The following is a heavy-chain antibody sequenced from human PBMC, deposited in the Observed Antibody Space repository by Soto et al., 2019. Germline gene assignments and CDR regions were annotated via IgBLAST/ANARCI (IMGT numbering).Heavy chain of an antibody. V-gene: IGHV1-69*13. CDR2: IIPIFGTA. Sequence: SVKVSCKASGGTFSSYAISWVRQAPGQGLEWMGGIIPIFGTANYAQKFQGRVTITADESTSTAYMELSSLRSEDTAVYYCARDRGHYDILTGYYNVGWFDPWGQGTLVTVSS. CDR3: ARDRGHYDILTGYYNVGWFDP. D-gene: IGHD3-9*01. CDR1: GGTFSSYA. J-gene: IGHJ5*02.